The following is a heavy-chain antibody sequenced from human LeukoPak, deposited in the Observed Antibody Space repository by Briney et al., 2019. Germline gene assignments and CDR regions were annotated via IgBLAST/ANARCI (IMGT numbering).Heavy chain of an antibody. CDR1: GFTFSSYG. CDR2: IWYDGSNK. J-gene: IGHJ4*02. D-gene: IGHD2-2*01. CDR3: AKDSDSRYCSSTSCYFFDY. Sequence: GGSLRLSCAASGFTFSSYGMHWVRQAPGKGLEWVAVIWYDGSNKYYADSVKGRFTISRDNSKNTLYLQMNSLRAEDTAVYYCAKDSDSRYCSSTSCYFFDYWGQGTLVTVSS. V-gene: IGHV3-33*06.